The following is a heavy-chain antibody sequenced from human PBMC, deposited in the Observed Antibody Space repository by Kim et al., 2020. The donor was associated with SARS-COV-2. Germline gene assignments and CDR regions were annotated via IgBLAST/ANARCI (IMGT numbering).Heavy chain of an antibody. CDR1: GGTFSSYP. V-gene: IGHV1-69*06. Sequence: SVKVSCKASGGTFSSYPISWVRQAPGQGLEWMGGIIPIFGTANYAQKFQGRVTITADKSTSTAYMELSSLRSEDTAVYYCARGPPDYYDSSGYYNNWFDPWGQGTLVTVSS. J-gene: IGHJ5*02. CDR3: ARGPPDYYDSSGYYNNWFDP. D-gene: IGHD3-22*01. CDR2: IIPIFGTA.